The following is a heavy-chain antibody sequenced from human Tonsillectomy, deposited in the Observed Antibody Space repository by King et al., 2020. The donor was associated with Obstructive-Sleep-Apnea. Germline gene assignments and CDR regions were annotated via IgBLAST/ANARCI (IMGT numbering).Heavy chain of an antibody. CDR2: IYHSGTT. J-gene: IGHJ4*02. CDR3: ARLGSRGGRGSDLPASLGDY. Sequence: MQLQESGPGLVTPSETLSLTCSVSGFSISFGYFWGWIRQPPGKGLEWIGTIYHSGTTYYKPSLKSRVTVLINKSKNQFSLNLNSVTAADTAVYYCARLGSRGGRGSDLPASLGDYWGQGTLVSVSS. D-gene: IGHD2-2*01. V-gene: IGHV4-38-2*02. CDR1: GFSISFGYF.